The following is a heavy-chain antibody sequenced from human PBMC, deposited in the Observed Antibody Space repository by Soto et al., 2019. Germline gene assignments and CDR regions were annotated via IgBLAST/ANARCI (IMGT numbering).Heavy chain of an antibody. V-gene: IGHV3-23*01. CDR1: GVTFSSYA. Sequence: PGGSLRLSCAASGVTFSSYAMSWVRQAPGKGLEWVSAISGSGGSTYYADSVKGRFTISRDNSKNTLYLQMNSLRAEDTAVYYCAKDFLRYSGAATCLQAKYVPYYFDYWGQGXLVTVSS. J-gene: IGHJ4*01. D-gene: IGHD2-15*01. CDR3: AKDFLRYSGAATCLQAKYVPYYFDY. CDR2: ISGSGGST.